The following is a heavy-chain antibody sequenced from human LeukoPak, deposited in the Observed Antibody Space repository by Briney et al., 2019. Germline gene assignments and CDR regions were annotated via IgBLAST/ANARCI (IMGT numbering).Heavy chain of an antibody. CDR1: GGSISGYY. V-gene: IGHV4-59*12. CDR3: ARDFHYYDSSGHQGGVEAFDI. CDR2: IYHSGST. D-gene: IGHD3-22*01. Sequence: SETLSLTCTVSGGSISGYYWSWIRQPPGKGLEWIGYIYHSGSTYYNPSLKSRVTISVDRSKNQFSLKLSSVTAADTAVYYCARDFHYYDSSGHQGGVEAFDIWGQGTMVTVSS. J-gene: IGHJ3*02.